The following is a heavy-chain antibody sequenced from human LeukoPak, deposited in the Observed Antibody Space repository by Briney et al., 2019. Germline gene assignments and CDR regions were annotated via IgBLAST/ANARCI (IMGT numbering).Heavy chain of an antibody. CDR2: VFSSGTT. Sequence: SETLSLTCTVSGDSISGYYWSWIRQPPGKGLEWIGYVFSSGTTNYNPSLKGRVTLLVDTSKNQFSLELNSVTAADTAVYYCARSGRGAAGTRYISDFWGQGTLVTVSP. CDR3: ARSGRGAAGTRYISDF. V-gene: IGHV4-59*01. CDR1: GDSISGYY. J-gene: IGHJ4*02. D-gene: IGHD6-13*01.